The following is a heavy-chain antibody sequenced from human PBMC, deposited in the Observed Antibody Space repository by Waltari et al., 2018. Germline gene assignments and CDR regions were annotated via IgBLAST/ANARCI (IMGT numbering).Heavy chain of an antibody. CDR1: GYTFTDYY. D-gene: IGHD4-17*01. J-gene: IGHJ1*01. CDR2: VDPEEGET. V-gene: IGHV1-69-2*01. CDR3: ATHGYGGNSRYFQH. Sequence: EVQLVQSGAEVKKPGATVKISCKVSGYTFTDYYMHWVQQAPGKGREGMGLVDPEEGETIYAEKFQGRVTKNADTSTDTAYMELSSLRSEDTAVYYCATHGYGGNSRYFQHWGQGTLVTVSS.